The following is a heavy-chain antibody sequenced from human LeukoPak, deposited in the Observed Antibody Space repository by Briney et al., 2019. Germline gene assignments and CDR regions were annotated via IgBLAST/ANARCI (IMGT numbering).Heavy chain of an antibody. V-gene: IGHV4-39*01. D-gene: IGHD5-12*01. CDR3: ASPPRAYRGYAFDY. J-gene: IGHJ4*02. CDR2: FHYSGST. CDR1: GGSISSSSYY. Sequence: SETLSPTCTVSGGSISSSSYYWGWIRQPPGKGLEWIGSFHYSGSTYYNPSLKSRVTISVDTSKNQLSLKLSSVTDADTAVYYCASPPRAYRGYAFDYWGQGTLVTVSS.